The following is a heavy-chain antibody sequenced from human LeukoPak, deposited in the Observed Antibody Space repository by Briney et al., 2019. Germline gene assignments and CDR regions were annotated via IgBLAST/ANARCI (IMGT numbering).Heavy chain of an antibody. V-gene: IGHV4-59*08. CDR2: IYYSGSS. D-gene: IGHD2-2*02. CDR1: GGSISSYY. Sequence: SETPALTCTVSGGSISSYYWSWIRQPPGERLEGVGDIYYSGSSNYNPSLKRRVPISVDTSKNQFSLKLSSVTAADTAVYYCARFLAAIDYWGQGTLVTVSS. CDR3: ARFLAAIDY. J-gene: IGHJ4*02.